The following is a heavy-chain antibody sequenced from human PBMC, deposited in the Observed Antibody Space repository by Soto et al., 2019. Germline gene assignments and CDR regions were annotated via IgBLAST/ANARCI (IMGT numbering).Heavy chain of an antibody. J-gene: IGHJ6*02. D-gene: IGHD3-10*01. Sequence: QVQMVQSGAEVKKPGASVKVSCKASGYTFTSYYMHWVRQAPGQGLEWMGIINPSGGSTSYAQKFQGRVTMTRDTSTSTVYMELSSLRSEDTAVYYCARDLAYYYGSGSYRTTYYYYYGMDVWGQGTTVTVSS. CDR2: INPSGGST. CDR1: GYTFTSYY. CDR3: ARDLAYYYGSGSYRTTYYYYYGMDV. V-gene: IGHV1-46*01.